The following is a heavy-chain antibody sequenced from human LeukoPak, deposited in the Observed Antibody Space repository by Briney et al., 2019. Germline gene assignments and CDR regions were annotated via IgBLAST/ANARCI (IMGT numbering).Heavy chain of an antibody. CDR1: GGSISSGGSY. Sequence: SETLSLTCTVSGGSISSGGSYWSWIRQHPGKGLEWIGYIYYSGSTYYNPSLKSRVTISVDTSKNQFSPKLSSVTAADTAVYYCARGALPAAIFGPVGYYYGMDVWGQGTTVTVSS. D-gene: IGHD2-2*01. V-gene: IGHV4-31*03. CDR3: ARGALPAAIFGPVGYYYGMDV. J-gene: IGHJ6*02. CDR2: IYYSGST.